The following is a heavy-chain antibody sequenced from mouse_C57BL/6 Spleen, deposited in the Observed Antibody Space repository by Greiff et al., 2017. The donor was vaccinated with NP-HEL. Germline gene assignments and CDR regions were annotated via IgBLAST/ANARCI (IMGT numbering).Heavy chain of an antibody. CDR1: GYTFTSYW. CDR2: INPSNGGT. V-gene: IGHV1-53*01. J-gene: IGHJ4*01. Sequence: VQLQQSGTELVKPGASVKLSCKASGYTFTSYWMHWVKQRPGQGLEWIGNINPSNGGTNYNEKFKSKATLTVDKSSSTAYMQLSSLTSEDSAVYYCARSTMVTTRAMDYWGQGTSVTVSS. D-gene: IGHD2-2*01. CDR3: ARSTMVTTRAMDY.